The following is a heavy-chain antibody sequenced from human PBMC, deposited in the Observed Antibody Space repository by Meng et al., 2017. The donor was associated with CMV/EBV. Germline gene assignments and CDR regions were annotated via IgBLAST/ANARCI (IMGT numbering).Heavy chain of an antibody. CDR2: ISSSCSTI. V-gene: IGHV3-48*03. CDR1: GFTFIIYE. CDR3: ARVGDGSLGIVGATSGPYYYYGMDV. Sequence: GGSLRLSCAASGFTFIIYEMNWVRQAPGKGLEWVSYISSSCSTIYYADSVKGRFTISRDNAKNSLYLQMNSLRAEDTAVYYCARVGDGSLGIVGATSGPYYYYGMDVWGQGTTVTVSS. D-gene: IGHD1-26*01. J-gene: IGHJ6*02.